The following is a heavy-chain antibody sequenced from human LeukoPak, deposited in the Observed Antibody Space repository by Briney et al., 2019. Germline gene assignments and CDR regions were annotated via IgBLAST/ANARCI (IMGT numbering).Heavy chain of an antibody. V-gene: IGHV3-33*01. Sequence: GGSLRLSCAASGFTFSRYGMHWVRQAPGEVLEWVAVIWYDGTNEYYADSVKGRFTISRDNSKDTLYLQMNSLRAEDTAVYYCARGHYDSSWWFDPWGQGTLVSVSS. CDR3: ARGHYDSSWWFDP. J-gene: IGHJ5*02. D-gene: IGHD3-22*01. CDR2: IWYDGTNE. CDR1: GFTFSRYG.